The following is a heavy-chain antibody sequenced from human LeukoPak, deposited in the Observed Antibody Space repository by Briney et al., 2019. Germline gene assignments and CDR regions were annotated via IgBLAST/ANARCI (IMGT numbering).Heavy chain of an antibody. CDR3: ARGVKRSSGWTHYFGY. CDR2: IYPGDSDA. J-gene: IGHJ4*02. CDR1: GYTFTNYW. Sequence: GESLKISCKGSGYTFTNYWIGWVRQMPGKGLEWMGIIYPGDSDARYSPSFQGQVTISADKSISTAYLQWSSLKASDTAMYYCARGVKRSSGWTHYFGYWGQGALVTVSS. V-gene: IGHV5-51*01. D-gene: IGHD6-19*01.